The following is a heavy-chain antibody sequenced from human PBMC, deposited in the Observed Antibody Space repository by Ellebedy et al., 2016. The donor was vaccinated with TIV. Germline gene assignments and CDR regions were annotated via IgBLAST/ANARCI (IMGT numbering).Heavy chain of an antibody. CDR1: GSTFSSFP. CDR3: ARGAHYAVDF. J-gene: IGHJ6*02. Sequence: PGGSLRLSCAAPGSTFSSFPMGWVRKAPGKGLEWVASISSGGSYITYAESGQGRFTISRDNDKTSLDLQMDSLRVEDTALYYCARGAHYAVDFWGQGTTVTDSS. V-gene: IGHV3-21*01. CDR2: ISSGGSYI.